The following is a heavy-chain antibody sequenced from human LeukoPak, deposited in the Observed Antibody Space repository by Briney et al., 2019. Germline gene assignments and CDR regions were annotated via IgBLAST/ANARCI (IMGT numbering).Heavy chain of an antibody. CDR3: ARFIAAPYYFDY. Sequence: GGSLRLSCTVSGFTVSTNSMSWVRQAPGKGLEWVSFIYSDNTHYSDSVKGRFTISRDNAKNSLYLQMNSLRAEDTAVYYCARFIAAPYYFDYWGRGTLVTVSS. D-gene: IGHD6-13*01. CDR2: IYSDNT. J-gene: IGHJ4*02. CDR1: GFTVSTNS. V-gene: IGHV3-66*01.